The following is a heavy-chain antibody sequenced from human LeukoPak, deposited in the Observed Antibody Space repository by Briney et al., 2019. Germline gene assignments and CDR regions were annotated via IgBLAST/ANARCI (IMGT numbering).Heavy chain of an antibody. D-gene: IGHD3-9*01. J-gene: IGHJ4*02. V-gene: IGHV3-21*01. CDR3: ARATGYFDWLFPLDY. CDR2: ISGSSRYT. Sequence: GGSLRLSCAASGFTFSSYTMNWVRQAPGKGLEWLSSISGSSRYTYYADSVKGRFTISRDNAKNSLYLQINSLRAEDTAVYYCARATGYFDWLFPLDYWGQGTLVTVSS. CDR1: GFTFSSYT.